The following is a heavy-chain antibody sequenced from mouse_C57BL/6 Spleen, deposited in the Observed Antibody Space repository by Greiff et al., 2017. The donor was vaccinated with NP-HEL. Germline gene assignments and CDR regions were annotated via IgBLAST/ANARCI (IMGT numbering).Heavy chain of an antibody. CDR1: GYTFTDYY. CDR3: AIWEYDDGGVDY. CDR2: INPNNGGT. D-gene: IGHD2-4*01. Sequence: VQLKQSGPELVKPGASVKISCKASGYTFTDYYMNWVKPSHGQSLEWIGDINPNNGGTRYNPKLKGKATLTVDKSSSTAYMELRSLTSEASAVYYWAIWEYDDGGVDYWGQGTTLTVSS. V-gene: IGHV1-26*01. J-gene: IGHJ2*01.